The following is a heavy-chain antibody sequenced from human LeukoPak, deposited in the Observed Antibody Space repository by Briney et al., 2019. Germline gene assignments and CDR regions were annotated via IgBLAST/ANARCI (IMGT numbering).Heavy chain of an antibody. Sequence: GGSLRLSCAASGYTFSSFSINWVRQAPGKGLEWVSSISVRSNYIYYADSVRGRFSISRDDARNSLYLQMDSLRGDDTAVYYCARLRRNSDSSGYYYYYDYWGQGTLVAVSS. CDR2: ISVRSNYI. V-gene: IGHV3-21*01. J-gene: IGHJ4*02. CDR3: ARLRRNSDSSGYYYYYDY. D-gene: IGHD3-22*01. CDR1: GYTFSSFS.